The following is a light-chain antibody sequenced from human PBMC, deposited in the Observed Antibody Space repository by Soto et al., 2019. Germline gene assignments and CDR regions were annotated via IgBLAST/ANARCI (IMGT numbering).Light chain of an antibody. CDR1: QSVSNY. CDR3: QQRSNRPPST. V-gene: IGKV3-11*01. J-gene: IGKJ5*01. Sequence: EIVLTQSPATLSLSPGERATLSCRASQSVSNYLAWYQQKPGQAPRLLIYDASNRATGIPARFSGSGSGTDFNLTISSLQSVYFAVYHCQQRSNRPPSTFGQGTRLEIK. CDR2: DAS.